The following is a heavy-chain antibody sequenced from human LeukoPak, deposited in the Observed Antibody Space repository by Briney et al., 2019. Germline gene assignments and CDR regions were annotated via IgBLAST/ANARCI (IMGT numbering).Heavy chain of an antibody. D-gene: IGHD3-16*01. CDR3: ARDNDSRDPPHFDY. Sequence: GASVKVSCKASGGTFSSYAISWVRQAPGQGLEWMGGIIPIFGTANYAQTFQGRGTITADKSTRTAYIEMSSLRPEETAVYYCARDNDSRDPPHFDYWGQGTLVTVSS. J-gene: IGHJ4*02. V-gene: IGHV1-69*06. CDR2: IIPIFGTA. CDR1: GGTFSSYA.